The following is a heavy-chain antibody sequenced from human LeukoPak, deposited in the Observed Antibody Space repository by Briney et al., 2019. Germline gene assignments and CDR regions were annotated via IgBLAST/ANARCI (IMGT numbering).Heavy chain of an antibody. CDR2: MNPYRGDR. CDR1: GYTFTSHH. Sequence: GASVKVSCKTSGYTFTSHHINWVRQATGQGLELMGWMNPYRGDRGYAQNFQGRVSITSDASIGTAYMELSSLRSDDTAVYFCARTTALTASGYDYWGQGTLVTVSS. V-gene: IGHV1-8*03. D-gene: IGHD4-17*01. CDR3: ARTTALTASGYDY. J-gene: IGHJ4*02.